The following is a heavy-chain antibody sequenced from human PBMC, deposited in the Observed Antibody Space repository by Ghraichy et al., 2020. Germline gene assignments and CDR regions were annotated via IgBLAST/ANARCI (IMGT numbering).Heavy chain of an antibody. CDR3: ARDASLPGYSYGRPLYGMDV. D-gene: IGHD5-18*01. CDR1: EFTFSRYT. Sequence: GGSLRLSCAASEFTFSRYTMNWVRQAPGKGLEWVSSINYSSRFIFYADSVKGRFTISRDNGKNSLYLQMNSLRPEDTAVYYCARDASLPGYSYGRPLYGMDVCGQGTTVTVSS. CDR2: INYSSRFI. J-gene: IGHJ6*02. V-gene: IGHV3-21*01.